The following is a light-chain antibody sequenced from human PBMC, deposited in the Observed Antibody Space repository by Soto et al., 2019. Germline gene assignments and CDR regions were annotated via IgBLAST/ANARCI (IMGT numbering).Light chain of an antibody. J-gene: IGKJ5*01. V-gene: IGKV1-9*01. CDR1: QTIIGY. CDR2: AAS. Sequence: DIQMTQSPSSLCASIGVSVTITCRASQTIIGYLNWYQQKPGKAPRVVINAASNLQSGVPSRFSGSGSGTEFTLTISSLQPEDFATYYCQQLNSYLITFGQGTRLEIK. CDR3: QQLNSYLIT.